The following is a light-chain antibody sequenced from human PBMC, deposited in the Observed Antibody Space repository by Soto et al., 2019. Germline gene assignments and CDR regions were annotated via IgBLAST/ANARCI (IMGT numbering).Light chain of an antibody. CDR1: QGIRNF. CDR2: AAS. Sequence: DIQMTQSPTSLSASGGDRVTITCRASQGIRNFVEWYQQKPGKAPKLLIYAASTLQSGVPSRFSGSGSGTDCTLTINSLQPEDVATYSCQKYSSVPVFGPGTKVEIK. V-gene: IGKV1-27*01. J-gene: IGKJ3*01. CDR3: QKYSSVPV.